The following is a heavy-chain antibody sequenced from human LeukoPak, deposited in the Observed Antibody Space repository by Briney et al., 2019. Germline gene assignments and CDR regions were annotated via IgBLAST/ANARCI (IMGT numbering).Heavy chain of an antibody. CDR2: ISYDGSNK. Sequence: GGSLRLSCAASGFTFSSYAMHWVRQAPGKGLEWVAVISYDGSNKYYADSVKGRFTISRDNSKNTLYLQMNSLRAEDTAVYYCARGVLENWNYAAGSKYYFDYWGQGTLVTVSS. CDR3: ARGVLENWNYAAGSKYYFDY. D-gene: IGHD1-7*01. V-gene: IGHV3-30-3*01. J-gene: IGHJ4*02. CDR1: GFTFSSYA.